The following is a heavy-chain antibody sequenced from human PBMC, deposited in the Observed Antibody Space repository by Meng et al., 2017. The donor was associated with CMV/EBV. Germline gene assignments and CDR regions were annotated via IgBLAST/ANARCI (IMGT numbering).Heavy chain of an antibody. J-gene: IGHJ4*02. CDR2: INSDGSST. CDR3: ARDALYCGGDCFSDY. CDR1: GFTFINYW. D-gene: IGHD2-21*01. Sequence: GESLKISCAASGFTFINYWMHWVRQAPGKGLVWVSRINSDGSSTSYADSVKGRFTISRDNDKNTLYLQMNSLRAEDTAVYYCARDALYCGGDCFSDYWGQGTLVTVSS. V-gene: IGHV3-74*01.